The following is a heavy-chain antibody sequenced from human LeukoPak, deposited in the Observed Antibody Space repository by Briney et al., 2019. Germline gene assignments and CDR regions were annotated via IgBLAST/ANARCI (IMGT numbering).Heavy chain of an antibody. CDR3: AGGDYPLSY. CDR2: IYNDGKT. Sequence: HAGGSLRLPCAASGFSVNGNYWHWVRQVPGKAPQWISIIYNDGKTRYADSVRGRFTFSRDNSKNTLYLQMDSLRAEDTAVYYCAGGDYPLSYWGQGSLVTVSS. J-gene: IGHJ4*02. D-gene: IGHD4-17*01. V-gene: IGHV3-66*01. CDR1: GFSVNGNY.